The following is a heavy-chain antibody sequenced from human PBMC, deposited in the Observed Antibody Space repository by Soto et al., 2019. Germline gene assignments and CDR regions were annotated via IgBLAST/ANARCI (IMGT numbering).Heavy chain of an antibody. CDR1: GFTFSSYA. CDR2: ISYDGSNK. D-gene: IGHD2-8*01. CDR3: ARDNGVYIVDY. Sequence: GGSLRLSCAASGFTFSSYAMHWVRQAPGKGLEWVAVISYDGSNKYYADSVKGRFTISRDNSKNTLYLQMNSLRAEDTAVYYCARDNGVYIVDYWGQGTLVTVSS. J-gene: IGHJ4*02. V-gene: IGHV3-30-3*01.